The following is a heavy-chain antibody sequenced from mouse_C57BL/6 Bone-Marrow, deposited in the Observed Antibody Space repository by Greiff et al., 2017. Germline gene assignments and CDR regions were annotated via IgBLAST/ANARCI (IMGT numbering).Heavy chain of an antibody. Sequence: EVHLVESGAELVRPGASVKLSCTASGFNIKDDYMHWVKQRPEQGLEWIGWIDPENGDTEYASKFQGKATITADTSSNTAYLQLSSLTSEDTAVYYSTTHDGYSYYFDYWGQGTTLTASS. CDR1: GFNIKDDY. CDR3: TTHDGYSYYFDY. CDR2: IDPENGDT. V-gene: IGHV14-4*01. D-gene: IGHD2-3*01. J-gene: IGHJ2*01.